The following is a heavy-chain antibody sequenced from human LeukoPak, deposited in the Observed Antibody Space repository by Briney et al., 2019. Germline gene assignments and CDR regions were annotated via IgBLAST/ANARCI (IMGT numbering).Heavy chain of an antibody. J-gene: IGHJ1*01. V-gene: IGHV1-18*01. CDR1: VYTFTSYL. D-gene: IGHD3-10*01. CDR3: ARGGLGYYYGSGSYKH. CDR2: ISAYNGNT. Sequence: ASVKVSCKASVYTFTSYLISWVRQAAGQGLEWMEWISAYNGNTNYAQKLQGRVTMTTDTSTSTAYMELRSLRSDDTAVYYCARGGLGYYYGSGSYKHWGQGTLVTVSS.